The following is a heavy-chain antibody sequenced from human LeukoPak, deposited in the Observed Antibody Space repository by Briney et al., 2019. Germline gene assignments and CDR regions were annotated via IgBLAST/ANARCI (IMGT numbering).Heavy chain of an antibody. CDR1: GFTVSSNY. D-gene: IGHD3-10*01. CDR2: IYSGGST. Sequence: GGSLRLSCAASGFTVSSNYMNWVRQAPGKGLEWVSVIYSGGSTYYADSVKGRFTISRDNSKNTLYLQMNSLRAEDTAVYYCARDRTYYYGSGSYFFDYWGQGTLVTVSS. CDR3: ARDRTYYYGSGSYFFDY. J-gene: IGHJ4*02. V-gene: IGHV3-53*01.